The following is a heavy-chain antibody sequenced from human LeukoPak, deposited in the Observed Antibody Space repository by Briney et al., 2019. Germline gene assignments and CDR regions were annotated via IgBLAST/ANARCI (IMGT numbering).Heavy chain of an antibody. CDR2: IQIDGSST. Sequence: GGSLRLSCAASGFTFSSYWMHWVRQAPGKGLVWVSRIQIDGSSTNYADSVKGRFTISRDNAKNSLYLQMNSLRAEDTAVYYCAELGITMIGGVWGKGTTVTISS. V-gene: IGHV3-74*01. CDR1: GFTFSSYW. CDR3: AELGITMIGGV. J-gene: IGHJ6*04. D-gene: IGHD3-10*02.